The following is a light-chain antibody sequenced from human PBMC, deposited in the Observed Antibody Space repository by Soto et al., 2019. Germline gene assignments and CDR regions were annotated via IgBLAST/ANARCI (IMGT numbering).Light chain of an antibody. CDR3: QQYNSYPST. CDR2: DAS. CDR1: QSIRSW. V-gene: IGKV1-5*01. J-gene: IGKJ2*01. Sequence: DIPMTQSPSTLSAAVGDRVTITCRASQSIRSWLAWYQQKPGKAPKLLIYDASSLESGVPSRFSGSGSGTEFTLTISSLQPDDFATYYGQQYNSYPSTVGQGTKLESK.